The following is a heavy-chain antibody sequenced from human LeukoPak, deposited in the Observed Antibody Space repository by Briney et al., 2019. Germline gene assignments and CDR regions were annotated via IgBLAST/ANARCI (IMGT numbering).Heavy chain of an antibody. Sequence: PSETLSLTCTVSGGSISSSSYYWGWIRQPPGKGLEWIGSIYYSGSTYYNPSLKSRVTISVDTSKNQFSLKLSSVTAADTAVYYCASTVSISGYYSYYFDYWGQGTLVTVSS. J-gene: IGHJ4*02. CDR1: GGSISSSSYY. CDR3: ASTVSISGYYSYYFDY. D-gene: IGHD3-22*01. CDR2: IYYSGST. V-gene: IGHV4-39*01.